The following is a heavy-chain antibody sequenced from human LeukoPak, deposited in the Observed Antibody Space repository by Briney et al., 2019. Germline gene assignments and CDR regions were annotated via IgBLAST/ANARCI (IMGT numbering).Heavy chain of an antibody. J-gene: IGHJ3*02. Sequence: ASVKVSCKASGYTFTSYGISWVRQAPGQGLEWMGWISAYNGNTNYAQKLQGRVTMTTDTSTSTAYMELRGLRSDDTAVYYCARGGIVLTGYYLGAFDIWGQGTMVTVSS. D-gene: IGHD3-9*01. CDR1: GYTFTSYG. CDR3: ARGGIVLTGYYLGAFDI. CDR2: ISAYNGNT. V-gene: IGHV1-18*01.